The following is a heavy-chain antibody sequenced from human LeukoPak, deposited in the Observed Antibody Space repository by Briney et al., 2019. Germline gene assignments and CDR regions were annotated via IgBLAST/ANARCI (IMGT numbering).Heavy chain of an antibody. Sequence: SETLSLTCTASGGPVGSGSYCWSWIRQTPGKTLEWIGYICDSGSIDHIPSLKSRVTISMDTSKSLFSLKLSSVTAADTAVYYCARSSVQFGTATHFDYWGQGTLVTVSS. CDR2: ICDSGSI. J-gene: IGHJ4*02. V-gene: IGHV4-61*03. CDR1: GGPVGSGSYC. D-gene: IGHD3-10*01. CDR3: ARSSVQFGTATHFDY.